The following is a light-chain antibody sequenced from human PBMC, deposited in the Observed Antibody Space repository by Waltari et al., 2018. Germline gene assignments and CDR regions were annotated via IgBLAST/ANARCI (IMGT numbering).Light chain of an antibody. J-gene: IGLJ2*01. CDR2: AVS. CDR3: SSYAGSSKGV. CDR1: SSDVGNYTR. V-gene: IGLV2-23*02. Sequence: QSALPQPASVSGSPGQSITISCTGTSSDVGNYTRVSWYQQHPGKAPKLMIYAVSKRPSGVSDRFSGSKSGDMASLTISGLQPEDEAEYFCSSYAGSSKGVFGGGTKVTVL.